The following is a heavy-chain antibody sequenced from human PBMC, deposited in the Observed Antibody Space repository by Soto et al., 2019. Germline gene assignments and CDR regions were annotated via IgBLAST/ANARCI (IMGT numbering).Heavy chain of an antibody. CDR1: GFTFSSYA. CDR3: ARDLLLYGSSSSYYYYYGMDV. D-gene: IGHD6-6*01. V-gene: IGHV3-30-3*01. CDR2: ISYDGSNK. J-gene: IGHJ6*02. Sequence: GGSLRLSCAASGFTFSSYAMHWVRQAPGKGLEWVAVISYDGSNKYYADSVKGRFTISRDNSKNTLYQQMNSLRAEDTAVYYCARDLLLYGSSSSYYYYYGMDVWGQGTTVTVSS.